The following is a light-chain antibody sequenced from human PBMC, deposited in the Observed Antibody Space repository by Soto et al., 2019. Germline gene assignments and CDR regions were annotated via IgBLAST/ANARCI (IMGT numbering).Light chain of an antibody. Sequence: QSVLTQPPSASGSPGQSVTISCTGTSSDVGGYNYVSWYQQHPGKAPKLMIYEVSKRPSGVPDRFSGSKSGNTASLTISGLQVEDEADYYCCSYADNYSYVFGTGTKLTV. CDR1: SSDVGGYNY. V-gene: IGLV2-8*01. CDR3: CSYADNYSYV. J-gene: IGLJ1*01. CDR2: EVS.